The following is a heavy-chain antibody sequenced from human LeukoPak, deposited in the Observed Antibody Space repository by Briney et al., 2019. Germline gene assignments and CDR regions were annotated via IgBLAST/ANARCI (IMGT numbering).Heavy chain of an antibody. CDR3: ARVSSGWYNPFDY. CDR2: IYYSGST. CDR1: GGSISSYF. Sequence: SETLSLTCTVSGGSISSYFWSWIRQPPGKGLEWIGYIYYSGSTNYNPSLKSRVTISVDTSKNQFSLKLSSVTAADAAVYYCARVSSGWYNPFDYWGQGTLVTVSS. V-gene: IGHV4-59*01. J-gene: IGHJ4*02. D-gene: IGHD6-19*01.